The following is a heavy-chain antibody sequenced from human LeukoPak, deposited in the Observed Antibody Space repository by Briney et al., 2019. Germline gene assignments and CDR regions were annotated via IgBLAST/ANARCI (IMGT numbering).Heavy chain of an antibody. CDR2: INPNSGGT. V-gene: IGHV1-2*02. CDR3: ARVFSGYDILTGYYTLNYFDY. CDR1: GYTFTGYY. J-gene: IGHJ4*02. D-gene: IGHD3-9*01. Sequence: ASVKVSCKASGYTFTGYYMHWVRQAPGQGLEWMGWINPNSGGTNYAQKFQGRVTMTRDTSISTAYMELSSLRSEDTAVYYCARVFSGYDILTGYYTLNYFDYWGQGTLVTVSS.